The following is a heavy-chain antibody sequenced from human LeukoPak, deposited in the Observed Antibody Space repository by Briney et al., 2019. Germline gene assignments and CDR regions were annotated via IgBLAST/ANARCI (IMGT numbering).Heavy chain of an antibody. Sequence: GGSLRLSCAASGFTFSSYWMHWVRQAPGKGLVWVSRIYSDGGSYTADSVKGRFTISRDNAKDTLYLQMNSLRDEDTAVYYCARDIVGATNEPDYWGQGTLVTVSS. CDR3: ARDIVGATNEPDY. V-gene: IGHV3-74*03. J-gene: IGHJ4*02. D-gene: IGHD1-26*01. CDR1: GFTFSSYW. CDR2: IYSDGGSY.